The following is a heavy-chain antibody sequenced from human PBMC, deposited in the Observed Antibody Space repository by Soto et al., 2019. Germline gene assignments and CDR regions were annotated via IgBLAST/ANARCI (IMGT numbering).Heavy chain of an antibody. J-gene: IGHJ4*02. CDR1: GRSISSYY. CDR3: ARHSYYYDSSGYYLFDY. V-gene: IGHV4-59*01. D-gene: IGHD3-22*01. CDR2: IYYSGST. Sequence: SXTCTVSGRSISSYYWSWIRQPPGKGLEWIGYIYYSGSTNYNPSLKSRVTISVDTSKNQFSLKLSSVTAADTAVYYCARHSYYYDSSGYYLFDYWGQGTLVTVSS.